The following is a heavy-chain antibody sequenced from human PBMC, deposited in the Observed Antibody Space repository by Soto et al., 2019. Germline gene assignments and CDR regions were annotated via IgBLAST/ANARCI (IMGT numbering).Heavy chain of an antibody. J-gene: IGHJ6*02. V-gene: IGHV3-30*18. Sequence: LILSCAASGFTFSSYGIHWVRQAPVKLLDGVAVISYDGSNKYYADSVKGRFTISRDNSKNTLYLQMNSLRAEDTAVYYCAKDLAEMATNPRGWLYYGMDVWGQGTTVTVSS. D-gene: IGHD5-12*01. CDR3: AKDLAEMATNPRGWLYYGMDV. CDR1: GFTFSSYG. CDR2: ISYDGSNK.